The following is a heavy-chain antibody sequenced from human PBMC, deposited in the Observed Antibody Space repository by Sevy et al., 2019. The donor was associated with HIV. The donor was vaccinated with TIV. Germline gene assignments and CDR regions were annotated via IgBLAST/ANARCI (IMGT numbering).Heavy chain of an antibody. V-gene: IGHV3-23*01. D-gene: IGHD2-8*01. J-gene: IGHJ4*01. CDR3: AREGCTRPHDH. Sequence: GGSLRLSCVASGFNFNIYSMSWVRHAPGKGLEWVSTLSFGCGRINHADSVQGRFTMSRDDSKKTVYLEMNSLRAEDTAVYYCAREGCTRPHDHWGHGTLVTVSS. CDR2: LSFGCGRI. CDR1: GFNFNIYS.